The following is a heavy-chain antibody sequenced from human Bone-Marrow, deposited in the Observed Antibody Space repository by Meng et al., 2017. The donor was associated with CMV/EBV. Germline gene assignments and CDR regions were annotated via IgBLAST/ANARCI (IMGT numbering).Heavy chain of an antibody. V-gene: IGHV3-21*01. J-gene: IGHJ6*02. Sequence: GGSLRLSCVASGFTFTNYAMGWVRQAPGQGLEWVSSISSSSSYIYYADSVKGRFTISRDNAKNSLYLQMNSLRAEDTAVYYCARDSNHGSGSYYSPYYYYGMDVWGQGTTVTVSS. CDR1: GFTFTNYA. D-gene: IGHD3-10*01. CDR3: ARDSNHGSGSYYSPYYYYGMDV. CDR2: ISSSSSYI.